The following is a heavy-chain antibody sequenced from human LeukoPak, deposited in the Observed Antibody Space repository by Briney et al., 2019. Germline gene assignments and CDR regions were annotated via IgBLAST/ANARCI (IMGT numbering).Heavy chain of an antibody. CDR3: AAAPSGNYELVY. Sequence: HPGGSLRLSCAASGVTFSNFAMHWVRQAPGKGLEWVSAISASGGKTYYADSVKGRFTISRDNSKNTLYLQVDSLRAEDTAVYYCAAAPSGNYELVYWGQGTLVTVSS. J-gene: IGHJ4*02. CDR2: ISASGGKT. CDR1: GVTFSNFA. D-gene: IGHD1-26*01. V-gene: IGHV3-23*01.